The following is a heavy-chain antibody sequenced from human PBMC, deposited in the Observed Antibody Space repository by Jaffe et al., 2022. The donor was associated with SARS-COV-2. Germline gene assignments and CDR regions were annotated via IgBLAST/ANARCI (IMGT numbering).Heavy chain of an antibody. V-gene: IGHV7-4-1*02. CDR1: GYTFTSYA. D-gene: IGHD3-22*01. CDR3: ARERTWLEGSDL. J-gene: IGHJ3*01. CDR2: INTKTGEP. Sequence: QVQMVQSGSELKKPGASVKVSCEASGYTFTSYAINWVRQAPGQGLEWMGWINTKTGEPTYAQGFTGRFVFSLDISVSTAYLQISSLKAEDTAVYYCARERTWLEGSDLWGQGTMVTVSS.